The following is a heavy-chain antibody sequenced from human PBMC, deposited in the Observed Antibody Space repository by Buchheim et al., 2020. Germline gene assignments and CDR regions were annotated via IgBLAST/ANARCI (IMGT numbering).Heavy chain of an antibody. Sequence: EVQLVQSGAEVKKPGESLKISCKGSGYSFTNYWIGWVRQMPGKGLEWMGIIYPGDSDTRNSPSFQGQVTFSVDKSTSTVYPQWSSREASDTAMYYCAGRPPRGTTGCYSFDYWGQGT. D-gene: IGHD2-2*01. CDR1: GYSFTNYW. CDR3: AGRPPRGTTGCYSFDY. CDR2: IYPGDSDT. V-gene: IGHV5-51*01. J-gene: IGHJ4*02.